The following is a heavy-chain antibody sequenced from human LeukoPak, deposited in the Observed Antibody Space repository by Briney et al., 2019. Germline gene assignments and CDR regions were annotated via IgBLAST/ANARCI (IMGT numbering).Heavy chain of an antibody. Sequence: SETLSLTCAVYGGSFSGYYWSWIRQPPGKGLEWIGEINHSGSTNDNPSLKSRGTISVDTSKNQFSLQLSSVTAADTAVYYCGRAALWEYVWGSYRYSFDYWGQGTLVTVSS. D-gene: IGHD3-16*02. V-gene: IGHV4-34*01. CDR2: INHSGST. CDR1: GGSFSGYY. CDR3: GRAALWEYVWGSYRYSFDY. J-gene: IGHJ4*02.